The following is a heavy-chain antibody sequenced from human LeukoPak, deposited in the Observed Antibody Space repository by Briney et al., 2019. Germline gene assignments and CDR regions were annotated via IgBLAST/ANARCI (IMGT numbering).Heavy chain of an antibody. CDR2: ITWNSAYI. D-gene: IGHD2-21*01. Sequence: GRSLRLSCAASGFTFDDYAMHWVRHAPGKGLEWVSGITWNSAYIGYADSVKGRFTISRDNAKNTLYLQMNSLRAEDTAVYYCARVVESDAFDIWGQGTMVTVSS. V-gene: IGHV3-9*01. CDR3: ARVVESDAFDI. J-gene: IGHJ3*02. CDR1: GFTFDDYA.